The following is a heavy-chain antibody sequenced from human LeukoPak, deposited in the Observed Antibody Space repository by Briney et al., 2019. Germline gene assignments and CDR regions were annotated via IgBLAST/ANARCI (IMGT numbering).Heavy chain of an antibody. CDR3: ANPTYYYGSRGYYGGDY. CDR2: ISGSSSST. J-gene: IGHJ4*02. V-gene: IGHV3-23*01. D-gene: IGHD3-22*01. Sequence: GGSLRLSCAAGVLTFSSYSMTWVRQAPGKVVEWVSAISGSSSSTYYADSVKGRLTISRDNSKHTLSLQMNSLRAEDTAVYYCANPTYYYGSRGYYGGDYWGQGTLVTVSS. CDR1: VLTFSSYS.